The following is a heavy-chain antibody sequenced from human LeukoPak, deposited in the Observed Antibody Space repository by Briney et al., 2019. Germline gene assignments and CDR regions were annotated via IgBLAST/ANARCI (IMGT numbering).Heavy chain of an antibody. CDR3: ARRRRLLWFGELVYEDY. J-gene: IGHJ4*02. V-gene: IGHV4-34*01. CDR2: INHSGST. D-gene: IGHD3-10*01. Sequence: SETLSLTCAVSGGSFSGYYWSWICQPPGKGLEWIWEINHSGSTNYNPSLKSRVTISVDTSKSQFSLKLSSVTAADTAVYYCARRRRLLWFGELVYEDYWGQGTLVTVSS. CDR1: GGSFSGYY.